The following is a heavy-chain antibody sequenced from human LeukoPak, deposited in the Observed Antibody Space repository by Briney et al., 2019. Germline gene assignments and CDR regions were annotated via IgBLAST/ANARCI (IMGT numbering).Heavy chain of an antibody. J-gene: IGHJ2*01. CDR1: GYTFTGYY. CDR2: INPNSGGT. D-gene: IGHD3-22*01. Sequence: VSVKVSCKASGYTFTGYYMHWVRQAPGQGLEWMGWINPNSGGTNYAQNFQGRVTMTRDTSINTAYMELSRLRSDDTAVYYCAINPDSSGGGSDWYFDLWGRGTLVTVSS. CDR3: AINPDSSGGGSDWYFDL. V-gene: IGHV1-2*02.